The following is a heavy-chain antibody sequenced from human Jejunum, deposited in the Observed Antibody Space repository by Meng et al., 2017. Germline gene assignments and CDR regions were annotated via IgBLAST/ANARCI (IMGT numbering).Heavy chain of an antibody. CDR1: GFTFSSFE. CDR2: ISNSGSTM. V-gene: IGHV3-48*03. Sequence: GGSLRLSCPASGFTFSSFEMNWVRQAPGKGLEWVAYISNSGSTMYYSDSVKGRFTISRDNDKNSLYLQMNNLGAEDTAVYYCAREPLSVTMIRGVSTYYDYGMDVWGQGTTVTVSS. CDR3: AREPLSVTMIRGVSTYYDYGMDV. D-gene: IGHD3-10*01. J-gene: IGHJ6*02.